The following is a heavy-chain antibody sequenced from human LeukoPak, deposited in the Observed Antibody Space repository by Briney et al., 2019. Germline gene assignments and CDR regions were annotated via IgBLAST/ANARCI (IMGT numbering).Heavy chain of an antibody. CDR2: IYTSGST. CDR3: ARDEAGTISMFDP. D-gene: IGHD4/OR15-4a*01. J-gene: IGHJ5*02. V-gene: IGHV4-4*07. Sequence: SETLSLTCTVSGGSIRSYYWSWIRQPAGKGLGWIGRIYTSGSTDYNPSLKSRVTMSVDTSKNQFSLKLSSVTAADTAVYYCARDEAGTISMFDPWGQGTLVTVSS. CDR1: GGSIRSYY.